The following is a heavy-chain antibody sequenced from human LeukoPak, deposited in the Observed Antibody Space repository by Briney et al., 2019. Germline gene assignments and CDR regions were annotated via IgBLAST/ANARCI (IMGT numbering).Heavy chain of an antibody. D-gene: IGHD2-2*01. CDR2: IKQDGSEK. CDR3: ARDDCSSISCYHNWFDP. CDR1: GFTFSSYW. V-gene: IGHV3-7*01. J-gene: IGHJ5*02. Sequence: GGSLRLSCAASGFTFSSYWMSWVRQAPGKGLEWVANIKQDGSEKYYVDSVKGRFTISRDNAKNSLYLQMNSLRTGDAAVYYCARDDCSSISCYHNWFDPWGQGTLVTVSS.